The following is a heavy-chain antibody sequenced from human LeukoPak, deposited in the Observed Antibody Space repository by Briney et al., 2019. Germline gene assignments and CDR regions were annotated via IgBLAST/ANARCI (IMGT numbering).Heavy chain of an antibody. Sequence: GGSLRLSCAASGFTFSDYYMSWIRQAPGKGLEWVSYISSGGSTIYYAGSVKGRFTISRDNAKNSLYLQMNSLRAEDTAVYYCARGVDYYDSSGTFDIWGQGTMVTVSS. D-gene: IGHD3-22*01. CDR3: ARGVDYYDSSGTFDI. CDR2: ISSGGSTI. J-gene: IGHJ3*02. CDR1: GFTFSDYY. V-gene: IGHV3-11*04.